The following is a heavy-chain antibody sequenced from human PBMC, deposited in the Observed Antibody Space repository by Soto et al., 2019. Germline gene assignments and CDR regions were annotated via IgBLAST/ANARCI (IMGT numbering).Heavy chain of an antibody. J-gene: IGHJ6*02. V-gene: IGHV1-69*13. D-gene: IGHD2-15*01. Sequence: SVKVSCKASGGTFSSYAISWVRQAPGQGLEWMGGIIPIFGTANYAQKFQGRVTITADESTSTAYMELSSLRSEDTAVYYCAIGGGRDLYYYYGMDVWGQGTTVTVSS. CDR3: AIGGGRDLYYYYGMDV. CDR1: GGTFSSYA. CDR2: IIPIFGTA.